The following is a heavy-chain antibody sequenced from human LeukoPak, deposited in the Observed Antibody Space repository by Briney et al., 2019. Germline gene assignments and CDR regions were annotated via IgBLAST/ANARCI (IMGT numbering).Heavy chain of an antibody. Sequence: SETLSLTCTVSGCSITSRSYYWGWLRQPPGKGLEWLGSTYYSWTTYYNPSLQSRVAISVDTSKNQFSLRQPSVTAADTAVYFCARQTGFWSGYQLYFDYWGQGCLVTVCS. CDR2: TYYSWTT. D-gene: IGHD3-3*01. J-gene: IGHJ4*02. CDR3: ARQTGFWSGYQLYFDY. CDR1: GCSITSRSYY. V-gene: IGHV4-39*01.